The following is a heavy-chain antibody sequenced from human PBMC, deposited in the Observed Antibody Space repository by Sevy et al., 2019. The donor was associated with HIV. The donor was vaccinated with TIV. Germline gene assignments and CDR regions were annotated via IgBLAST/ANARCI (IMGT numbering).Heavy chain of an antibody. V-gene: IGHV4-38-2*02. CDR3: ARTSRFLDWLLPGGPDYGMDV. J-gene: IGHJ6*02. CDR2: IYHSGST. D-gene: IGHD3-3*01. CDR1: GYSISSGYY. Sequence: SETLSLTCTVSGYSISSGYYGGWIRQPPEKGLEWIGSIYHSGSTYYNPSLKSRVTISVDTSKNQFSLKVSSVTAADTAMYYCARTSRFLDWLLPGGPDYGMDVWGQWTTVTVSS.